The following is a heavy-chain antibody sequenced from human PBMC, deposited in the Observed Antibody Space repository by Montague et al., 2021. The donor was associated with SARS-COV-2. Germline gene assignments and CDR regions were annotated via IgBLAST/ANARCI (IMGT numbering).Heavy chain of an antibody. D-gene: IGHD6-13*01. V-gene: IGHV4-59*01. CDR1: GGSISRYS. CDR2: IYNSGST. J-gene: IGHJ3*02. Sequence: SATLSLTCTVSGGSISRYSWTWIRQPPGKGLEWIGYIYNSGSTNXNPSLTSRVTISVDTSKNQFSLKLSSVAAADTAVYYCARVGRGSSWYEVAFDIWGQGTMVTVSS. CDR3: ARVGRGSSWYEVAFDI.